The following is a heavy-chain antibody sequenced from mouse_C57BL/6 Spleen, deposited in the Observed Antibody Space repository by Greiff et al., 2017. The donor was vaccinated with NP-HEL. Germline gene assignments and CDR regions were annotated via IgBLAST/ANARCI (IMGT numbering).Heavy chain of an antibody. J-gene: IGHJ1*03. Sequence: QVQLKQSGTELVKPGASVKLSCKASGYTFTSYWMHWVKQRPGQGLEWIGNINPSNGGTNYNEKFKSKATLTVDKSSSTAYMQLSSLTSEDSAVYYCARWYYGSSWYFDVWGTGTTVTVSS. CDR2: INPSNGGT. CDR1: GYTFTSYW. CDR3: ARWYYGSSWYFDV. D-gene: IGHD1-1*01. V-gene: IGHV1-53*01.